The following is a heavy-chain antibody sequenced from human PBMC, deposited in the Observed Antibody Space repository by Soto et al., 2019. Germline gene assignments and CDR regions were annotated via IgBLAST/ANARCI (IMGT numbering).Heavy chain of an antibody. CDR3: ARSGKTDIVVVPVATYYYYGMDV. D-gene: IGHD2-2*01. V-gene: IGHV4-31*03. CDR2: IYYSGST. Sequence: SETLSLTCTVSGGSISSGGYYWSWIRQHPGRGLEWIGYIYYSGSTYYNPSLKSRLTISVDTSKNQFSLNLSSVTAADTAMYYCARSGKTDIVVVPVATYYYYGMDVWGQGTKVTVSS. J-gene: IGHJ6*02. CDR1: GGSISSGGYY.